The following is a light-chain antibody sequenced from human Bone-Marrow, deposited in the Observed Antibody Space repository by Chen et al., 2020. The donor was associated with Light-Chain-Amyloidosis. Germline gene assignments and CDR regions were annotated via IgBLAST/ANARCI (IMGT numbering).Light chain of an antibody. CDR1: SSNIGSNT. V-gene: IGLV1-44*01. J-gene: IGLJ3*02. Sequence: QSALIQPPSVSGTPGQRVSIPRSGSSSNIGSNTLNWYQQLPGSAPKVLIYSDDLRPSGVPDRFSGSKSGTSASLAISGLQSEDEADYYCSSWDDRLDGWVFGGGTKLAVL. CDR2: SDD. CDR3: SSWDDRLDGWV.